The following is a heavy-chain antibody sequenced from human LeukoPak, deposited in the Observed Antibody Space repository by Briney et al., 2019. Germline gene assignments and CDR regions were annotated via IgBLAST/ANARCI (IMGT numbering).Heavy chain of an antibody. CDR2: IYSGGNT. CDR3: ARAGSAASWFDP. CDR1: GFTVSSNY. J-gene: IGHJ5*02. V-gene: IGHV3-66*02. D-gene: IGHD1-26*01. Sequence: PGGSLRLSCAASGFTVSSNYMSWVRQAPGKGLEWVSVIYSGGNTCYADSVKGRFTISRDNSKNTLYLQMNSLRAEDTAVYYCARAGSAASWFDPCGQGTLVTVSS.